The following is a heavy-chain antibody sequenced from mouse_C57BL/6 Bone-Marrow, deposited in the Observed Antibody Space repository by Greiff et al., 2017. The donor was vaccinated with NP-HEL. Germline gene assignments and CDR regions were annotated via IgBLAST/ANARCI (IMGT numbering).Heavy chain of an antibody. D-gene: IGHD2-4*01. CDR2: IYPGSGNT. CDR3: ARPIYYDYDVDY. CDR1: GYSFTSYY. Sequence: VQLQQSGPELVKPGASVKISCKASGYSFTSYYIHWVKQRPGQGLEWIGWIYPGSGNTKYNEKFKGKATLTADTSSSTAYMQLSSLTSEDSAVYYCARPIYYDYDVDYWGQGTTLTVSS. V-gene: IGHV1-66*01. J-gene: IGHJ2*01.